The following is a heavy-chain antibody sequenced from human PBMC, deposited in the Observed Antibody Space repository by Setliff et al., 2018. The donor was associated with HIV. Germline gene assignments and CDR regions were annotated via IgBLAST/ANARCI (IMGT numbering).Heavy chain of an antibody. CDR1: GGTFSSYG. CDR2: IIPIFGTT. D-gene: IGHD3-16*01. Sequence: SVKVSCKASGGTFSSYGISWVRQAPRQGLEWMGKIIPIFGTTDYAHKFQGRLTITADESTSTAYMELSSLRSEDTAVYYCARDLATDDWSGGALDYWGQGTLVAVSS. V-gene: IGHV1-69*13. CDR3: ARDLATDDWSGGALDY. J-gene: IGHJ4*02.